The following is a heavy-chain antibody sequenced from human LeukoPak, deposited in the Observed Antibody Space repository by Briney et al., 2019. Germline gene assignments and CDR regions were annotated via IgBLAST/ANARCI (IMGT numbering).Heavy chain of an antibody. CDR2: INPTGDST. V-gene: IGHV1-46*01. CDR3: AGDNSVGDNAWWFDP. Sequence: ASVKVSCKASGYTFTSYHMHWVRQAPGQGLEWMGLINPTGDSTGYAQKFQGRVTMTRDMSTSTDFMELSSLRSEDTAVYYCAGDNSVGDNAWWFDPWGQGTLVTVSS. D-gene: IGHD1-26*01. J-gene: IGHJ5*02. CDR1: GYTFTSYH.